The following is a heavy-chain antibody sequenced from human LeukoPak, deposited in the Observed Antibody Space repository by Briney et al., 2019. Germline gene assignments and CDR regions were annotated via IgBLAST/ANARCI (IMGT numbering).Heavy chain of an antibody. J-gene: IGHJ3*02. CDR3: ATEGKLRVALSFDTFDI. CDR1: GYTLTELS. CDR2: SSPEDGET. V-gene: IGHV1-24*01. Sequence: ASVKVSCKVSGYTLTELSMHWVRQAPGKGLEWMGGSSPEDGETIYAQKFQGRVTMTEDTSTDTAYMELSSLRSEDTAVYYCATEGKLRVALSFDTFDIWGQGTMVTVSS. D-gene: IGHD1-7*01.